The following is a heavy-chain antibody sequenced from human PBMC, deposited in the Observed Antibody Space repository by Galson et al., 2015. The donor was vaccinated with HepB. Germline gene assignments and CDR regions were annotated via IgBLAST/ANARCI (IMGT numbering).Heavy chain of an antibody. CDR3: ARGGVYCGGDCYSIGFDP. CDR2: IDPSDSYT. CDR1: GYSFTSYW. J-gene: IGHJ5*02. D-gene: IGHD2-21*01. V-gene: IGHV5-10-1*01. Sequence: QSGAEVKKPGESLRISCKGSGYSFTSYWISWVRQMPGKGLEWMGRIDPSDSYTNYSPSFQGHVTISADKSISTAYLQWSSLKASDTAMYYCARGGVYCGGDCYSIGFDPWGQGTLVTVSS.